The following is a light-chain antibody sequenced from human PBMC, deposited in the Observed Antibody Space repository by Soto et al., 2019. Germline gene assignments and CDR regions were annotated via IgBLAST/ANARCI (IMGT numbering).Light chain of an antibody. V-gene: IGKV3-15*01. Sequence: EIVMTQSPGTLSVSPGERVTLSCRASQSVSNNLAWYQQKPGQAPRLLIYGASARATGIPARFSGSGSGTEFTLTISSLQSEDFAVYSCQQYDNWPRTFGRGNKLEIK. CDR3: QQYDNWPRT. CDR1: QSVSNN. J-gene: IGKJ2*01. CDR2: GAS.